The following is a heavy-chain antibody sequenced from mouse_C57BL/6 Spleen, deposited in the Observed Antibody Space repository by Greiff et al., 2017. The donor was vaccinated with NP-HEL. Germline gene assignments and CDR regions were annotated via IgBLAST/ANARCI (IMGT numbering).Heavy chain of an antibody. CDR3: ARRGGLLYFDY. CDR1: GYAFSSYW. D-gene: IGHD3-3*01. V-gene: IGHV1-80*01. Sequence: VKLMESGAELVKPGASVKISCKASGYAFSSYWMNWVKQRPGKGLEWIGQIYPGDGDTNYNGKFKGKATLTADKSSSTAYMQLSSLTSEDSAVYFCARRGGLLYFDYWGQGTTLTVSS. J-gene: IGHJ2*01. CDR2: IYPGDGDT.